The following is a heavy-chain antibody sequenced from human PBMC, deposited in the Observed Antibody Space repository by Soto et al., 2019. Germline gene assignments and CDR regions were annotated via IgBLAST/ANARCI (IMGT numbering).Heavy chain of an antibody. CDR3: ARDHISSSSLENWFDP. V-gene: IGHV1-18*04. D-gene: IGHD6-13*01. Sequence: ASRVSFACHCMRLVRHSPVQGLEWMGWISAYNGNTNYAQKLQGRVTMTTDTSTSTAYMELRSLRSEDTAVYYCARDHISSSSLENWFDPWGQGTLVTVSS. CDR1: RVSFACHC. CDR2: ISAYNGNT. J-gene: IGHJ5*02.